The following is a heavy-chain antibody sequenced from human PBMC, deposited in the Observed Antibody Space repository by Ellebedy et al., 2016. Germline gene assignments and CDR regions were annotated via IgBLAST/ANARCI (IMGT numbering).Heavy chain of an antibody. CDR1: GFTFSIYW. CDR3: TRVLDGNYGRTDY. J-gene: IGHJ4*02. V-gene: IGHV3-74*01. D-gene: IGHD1-7*01. CDR2: ISGDGRTT. Sequence: GESLKISXAVSGFTFSIYWMHWVRQVPGKGLVWVSRISGDGRTTNYADSVKGRFIISRDNAKNTLYLQMNSLRGEDTAVYFCTRVLDGNYGRTDYWGQGTLVTVSS.